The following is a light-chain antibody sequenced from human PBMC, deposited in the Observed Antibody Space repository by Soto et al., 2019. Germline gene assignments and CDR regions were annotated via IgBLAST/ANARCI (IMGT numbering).Light chain of an antibody. J-gene: IGLJ2*01. CDR1: SSDVGGYNY. V-gene: IGLV2-8*01. CDR2: EVS. Sequence: QSALTQPPSASGSPGQSVTISCTGTSSDVGGYNYVSWYQQHPGKAPKLMISEVSKRPSGVPDRFSGSKSGNTASLTVSGHQAEDEADYYCSSFAGNNNLVFGGGTKVTVL. CDR3: SSFAGNNNLV.